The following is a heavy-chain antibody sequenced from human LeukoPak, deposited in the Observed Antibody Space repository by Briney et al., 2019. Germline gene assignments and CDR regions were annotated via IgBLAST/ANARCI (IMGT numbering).Heavy chain of an antibody. CDR1: GYSFTSYW. CDR3: ARPSYLYCSSTSCPLGTFDY. CDR2: IYPGGSDT. Sequence: GESLKISCKGSGYSFTSYWIGWVRQMPGKGLEWMGIIYPGGSDTRYSPSFQGQVTISADKSISTAYLQWSSLKASDTAMYYCARPSYLYCSSTSCPLGTFDYWGQGTLVTVSS. D-gene: IGHD2-2*01. V-gene: IGHV5-51*01. J-gene: IGHJ4*02.